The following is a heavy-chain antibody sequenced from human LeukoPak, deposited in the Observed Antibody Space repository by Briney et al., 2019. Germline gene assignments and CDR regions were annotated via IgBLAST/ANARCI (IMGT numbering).Heavy chain of an antibody. CDR3: ARDMYYYDSSGYYSEFGY. J-gene: IGHJ4*02. CDR1: GYTFTIYG. CDR2: ISAYNGNT. D-gene: IGHD3-22*01. Sequence: ASVKVSFKASGYTFTIYGISWVRQAPGQGLEWMGWISAYNGNTNYAQKLQGRVTMTTDTSTSTAYMELRSLRSDDTAVYYCARDMYYYDSSGYYSEFGYWGQGTLVTVSS. V-gene: IGHV1-18*01.